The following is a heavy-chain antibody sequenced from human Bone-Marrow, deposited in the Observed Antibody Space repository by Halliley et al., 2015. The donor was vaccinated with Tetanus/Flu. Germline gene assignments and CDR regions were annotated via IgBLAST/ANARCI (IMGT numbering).Heavy chain of an antibody. J-gene: IGHJ3*02. CDR2: ISGIGGTI. CDR3: AKGGPWGVVTATGASDI. Sequence: CAASGFTFSTFAMNWVRQAPGKGLEWVSGISGIGGTIFYADSVKGRFTISRDNSKNTLSLQMNSLRAEDTAVYYCAKGGPWGVVTATGASDIWGRGTMVTVSS. CDR1: GFTFSTFA. V-gene: IGHV3-23*01. D-gene: IGHD2-21*02.